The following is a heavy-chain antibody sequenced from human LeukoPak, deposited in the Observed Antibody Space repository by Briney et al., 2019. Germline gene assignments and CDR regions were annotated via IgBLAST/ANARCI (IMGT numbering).Heavy chain of an antibody. CDR2: INSDGSST. J-gene: IGHJ3*02. D-gene: IGHD3-3*01. CDR1: GFTFSDYY. V-gene: IGHV3-74*01. Sequence: PGGSLRLSCAASGFTFSDYYMSWIRQAPGKGLEGVSLINSDGSSTIYADSVKGRFTISRDNVKNTLYLQMNSLRAEDTAVYYCARGLTIFGVVNDAFDIWGQGTMVTVSS. CDR3: ARGLTIFGVVNDAFDI.